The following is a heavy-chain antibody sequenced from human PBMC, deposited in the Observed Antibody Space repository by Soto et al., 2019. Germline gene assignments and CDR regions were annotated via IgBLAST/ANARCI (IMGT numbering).Heavy chain of an antibody. J-gene: IGHJ4*02. V-gene: IGHV3-48*03. Sequence: GGSLRPSCAASGFTFSSYEMNWVRQAPGKGLEWVSYISSSGSTIYYADSVKGRFTISRDNAKNSLYLQMNSLRAEDTAVYYCARWGDHLDIVVVPAAIYYFDYWGQGTLVTVSS. CDR2: ISSSGSTI. CDR1: GFTFSSYE. CDR3: ARWGDHLDIVVVPAAIYYFDY. D-gene: IGHD2-2*02.